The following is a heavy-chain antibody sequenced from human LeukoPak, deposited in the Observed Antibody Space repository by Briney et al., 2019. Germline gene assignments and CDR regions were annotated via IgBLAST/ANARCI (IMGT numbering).Heavy chain of an antibody. V-gene: IGHV5-51*04. CDR1: GYSFTSYW. CDR3: ATPYPREYCSSTACYFHY. Sequence: GESLKISCKGSGYSFTSYWIGWVRQMPGKGLGWMGIIYPGDSDTRYSPSLQGQVTISADKPISTTYLQWSSLKASDTAMYYCATPYPREYCSSTACYFHYWGQGTLVTVSS. CDR2: IYPGDSDT. D-gene: IGHD2-2*01. J-gene: IGHJ4*02.